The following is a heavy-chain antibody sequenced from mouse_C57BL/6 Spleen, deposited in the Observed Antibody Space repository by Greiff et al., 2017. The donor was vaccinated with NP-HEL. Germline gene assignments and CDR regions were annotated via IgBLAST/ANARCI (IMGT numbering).Heavy chain of an antibody. V-gene: IGHV1-18*01. D-gene: IGHD2-5*01. Sequence: EVQLVESGPELVKPGASVKIPCKASGYTFTDYNMDWVKQSHGKSLEWIGDINPNNGGTIYNQKFKGKATLTVDKSSSTAYMELRSLTSEDTAVYYCARLPAYYSNYGYAMDYWGQGTSVTVSS. CDR2: INPNNGGT. CDR3: ARLPAYYSNYGYAMDY. J-gene: IGHJ4*01. CDR1: GYTFTDYN.